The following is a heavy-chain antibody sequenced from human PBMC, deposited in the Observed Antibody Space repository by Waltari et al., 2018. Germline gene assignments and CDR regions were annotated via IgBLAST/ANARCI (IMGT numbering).Heavy chain of an antibody. CDR2: ISSSSSYI. D-gene: IGHD1-26*01. J-gene: IGHJ3*02. CDR1: GFTFSSYS. Sequence: EVQLVESGGGLVKPGGSLRLSCAASGFTFSSYSMNWVRQAPGKGLEWVSSISSSSSYIYYADSVKGRFTISRDNAKNSLYLQMNSLRAEDTAVYYCAREGKGGSKGYAFDIWGQGTMVTVSS. CDR3: AREGKGGSKGYAFDI. V-gene: IGHV3-21*01.